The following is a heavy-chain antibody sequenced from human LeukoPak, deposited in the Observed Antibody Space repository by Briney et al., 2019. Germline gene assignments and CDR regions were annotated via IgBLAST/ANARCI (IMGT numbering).Heavy chain of an antibody. CDR1: GFTFSNYW. D-gene: IGHD3-22*01. CDR3: ARRWSSGYENWFDP. CDR2: ISSSGGTI. V-gene: IGHV3-48*02. Sequence: PGGSLRLSCAASGFTFSNYWMHWVRQAPGKGLEWVSYISSSGGTIYYADSVKGRFTISRDNAKNSLYLQMNSLRDEDTAVYFCARRWSSGYENWFDPWGQGTLVTVSS. J-gene: IGHJ5*02.